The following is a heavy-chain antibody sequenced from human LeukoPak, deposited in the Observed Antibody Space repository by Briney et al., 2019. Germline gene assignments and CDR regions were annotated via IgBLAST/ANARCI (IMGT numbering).Heavy chain of an antibody. Sequence: ASVKVSCKASGYTFTSYGISWVRQAPGQGLEWMGWISAYNGNTNYAQKLQGRVTMTTDTSTSTAYMELRSLRSDDTAVYYCAYRSSTSCNPPTLDYWGQGTLVTVSS. V-gene: IGHV1-18*01. D-gene: IGHD2-2*01. J-gene: IGHJ4*02. CDR3: AYRSSTSCNPPTLDY. CDR1: GYTFTSYG. CDR2: ISAYNGNT.